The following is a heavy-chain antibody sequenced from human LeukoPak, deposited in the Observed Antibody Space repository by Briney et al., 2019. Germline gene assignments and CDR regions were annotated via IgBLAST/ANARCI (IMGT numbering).Heavy chain of an antibody. D-gene: IGHD2-21*02. CDR2: INPNSGGT. Sequence: ASVKVSCKASGYTFTGYYMHWVRQAPGQGLEWMGWINPNSGGTNYAQKFQGRVTMTRDTSISTAYMELSRLRSDDTAVYYCARDPGEAYCGGDCYFFDYWGQGTLVTVSS. J-gene: IGHJ4*02. CDR1: GYTFTGYY. CDR3: ARDPGEAYCGGDCYFFDY. V-gene: IGHV1-2*02.